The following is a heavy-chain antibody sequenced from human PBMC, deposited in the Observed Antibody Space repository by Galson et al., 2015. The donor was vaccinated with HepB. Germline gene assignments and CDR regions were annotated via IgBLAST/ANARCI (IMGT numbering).Heavy chain of an antibody. CDR2: IIPIFGTA. V-gene: IGHV1-69*13. Sequence: SVKVSCKASGGTFSSYAISWVRQAPGQGLEWMGGIIPIFGTANYAQKFQGRVTITADESTSTAYMELSSLRSEDTAVYYCARGHLPYDSSGYLVYWGQGTLVTVSS. CDR1: GGTFSSYA. CDR3: ARGHLPYDSSGYLVY. D-gene: IGHD3-22*01. J-gene: IGHJ4*02.